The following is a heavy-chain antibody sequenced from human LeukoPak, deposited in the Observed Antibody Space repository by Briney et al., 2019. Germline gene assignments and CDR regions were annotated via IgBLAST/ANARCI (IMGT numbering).Heavy chain of an antibody. J-gene: IGHJ4*02. V-gene: IGHV1-69*13. CDR3: ARLWHSRLTMVRGVIIENS. CDR2: IIPIFGTA. Sequence: ASVKVSCKASGYTFTSYGISWVRQAPGQGLEWMGGIIPIFGTANYAQKFQGRVTITADESTSTAYMELSSLRSEDTAVYYCARLWHSRLTMVRGVIIENSWGQGTLVTVSS. CDR1: GYTFTSYG. D-gene: IGHD3-10*01.